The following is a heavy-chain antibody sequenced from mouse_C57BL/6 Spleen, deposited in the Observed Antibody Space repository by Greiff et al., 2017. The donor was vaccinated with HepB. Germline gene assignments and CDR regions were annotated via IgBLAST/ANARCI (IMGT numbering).Heavy chain of an antibody. CDR1: GFTFSSYA. Sequence: EVQLVESGGGLVKPGGSLKLSCAASGFTFSSYAMSWVRQTPEKRLEWVATISDGGSYTYYPDNVKGRFTISRDNAKNNLYLQMSHLKSEDTAMYYCAREGVWLRHAMDYWGQGTSVTVSS. V-gene: IGHV5-4*01. CDR3: AREGVWLRHAMDY. J-gene: IGHJ4*01. D-gene: IGHD2-2*01. CDR2: ISDGGSYT.